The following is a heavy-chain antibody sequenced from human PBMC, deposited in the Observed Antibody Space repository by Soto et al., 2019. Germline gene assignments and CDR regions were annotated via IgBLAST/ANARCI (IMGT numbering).Heavy chain of an antibody. Sequence: QVQLVESGGGVVQPGRSLRLSCAASGFTFSSFGMHWVRQAPGKGLEWVAVIWHDGRNKYYADFVKGRFTISRDNSKNTLYLQMNSLRAEDTALYDCASRSPALDYWGQGTLVTVSS. D-gene: IGHD2-2*01. J-gene: IGHJ4*02. V-gene: IGHV3-33*01. CDR3: ASRSPALDY. CDR1: GFTFSSFG. CDR2: IWHDGRNK.